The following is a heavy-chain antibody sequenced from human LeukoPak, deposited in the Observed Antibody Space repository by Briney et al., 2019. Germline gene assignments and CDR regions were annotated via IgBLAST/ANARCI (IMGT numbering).Heavy chain of an antibody. CDR2: IYYSGST. Sequence: PSETLSLTCTVSGGSISSYYWSWIRQPPGKGLEWIGYIYYSGSTNYNPSLKSRVTISVDTSKNQFSLKLSSVTAADTAVYYCARRIENSSSFHWFDPWGQGTLVTVSS. J-gene: IGHJ5*02. CDR1: GGSISSYY. CDR3: ARRIENSSSFHWFDP. D-gene: IGHD6-13*01. V-gene: IGHV4-59*01.